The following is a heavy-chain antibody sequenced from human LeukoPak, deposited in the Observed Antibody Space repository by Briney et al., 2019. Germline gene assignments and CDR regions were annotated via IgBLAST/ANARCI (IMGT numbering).Heavy chain of an antibody. D-gene: IGHD5-18*01. CDR1: GFSLSTSGVG. CDR3: AHRPPPDTAMVDMYYFDY. CDR2: IYWNDDK. Sequence: AGPTLVKPTQTRTLTCTFSGFSLSTSGVGVGWIRQPPGKALEWLALIYWNDDKRYSPSLKSRLTITKHTSKNQVVLTMTNMDPVDTATYYCAHRPPPDTAMVDMYYFDYWGQGTLVTVSS. V-gene: IGHV2-5*01. J-gene: IGHJ4*02.